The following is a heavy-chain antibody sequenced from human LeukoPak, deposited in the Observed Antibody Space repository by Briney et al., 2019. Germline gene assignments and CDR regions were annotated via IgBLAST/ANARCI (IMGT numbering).Heavy chain of an antibody. V-gene: IGHV3-9*01. Sequence: PGGSLRLSCAASGFTFDDYAMHWVRQAPGKGLEWVSGISWNSGSIGYADSVKGRFTISRDNAKNSLYLQMNSLRAEDTALYYCAKSTDRMTTVTYYYYYGMDVWGQGTTVTVSS. J-gene: IGHJ6*02. CDR1: GFTFDDYA. CDR3: AKSTDRMTTVTYYYYYGMDV. CDR2: ISWNSGSI. D-gene: IGHD4-17*01.